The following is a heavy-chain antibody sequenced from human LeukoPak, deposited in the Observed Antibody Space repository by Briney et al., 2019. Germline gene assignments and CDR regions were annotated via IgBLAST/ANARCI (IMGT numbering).Heavy chain of an antibody. J-gene: IGHJ4*02. CDR2: INGNGAST. Sequence: GGSLRLSCAGSGFTFNNPAMSWVRQAPGKGLEWVSGINGNGASTYYSDSVKGRFTISRDNSKNTLYLQMSSLRAEDTAIYYCAKDQGYSYYYLDYWGQGTLVTVSS. V-gene: IGHV3-23*01. D-gene: IGHD5-18*01. CDR3: AKDQGYSYYYLDY. CDR1: GFTFNNPA.